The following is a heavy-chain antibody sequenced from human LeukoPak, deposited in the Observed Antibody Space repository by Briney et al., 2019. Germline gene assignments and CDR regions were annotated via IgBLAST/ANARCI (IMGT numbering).Heavy chain of an antibody. V-gene: IGHV4-38-2*02. D-gene: IGHD4-17*01. CDR3: AREEVNGDSLYGMDV. Sequence: SETLSLTCTVSGYSISSGYYWGWIRQPPGKGLEWIGSIYHSGSTYYNPSLKSRVTISVDTSKNQFSLKLSSVTAADTAVYYCAREEVNGDSLYGMDVWGQGTTVTVSS. CDR2: IYHSGST. J-gene: IGHJ6*02. CDR1: GYSISSGYY.